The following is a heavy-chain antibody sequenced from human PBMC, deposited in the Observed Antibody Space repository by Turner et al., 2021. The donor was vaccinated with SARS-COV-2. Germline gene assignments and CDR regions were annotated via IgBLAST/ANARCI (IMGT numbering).Heavy chain of an antibody. V-gene: IGHV4-34*12. CDR1: GGSFSGYY. D-gene: IGHD4-4*01. J-gene: IGHJ4*02. CDR2: IIHSGSA. CDR3: ARTIRDDYSYYFDY. Sequence: QVQLQQWGAGLLMPSESLSLTCAVNGGSFSGYYWSWIRQPPGKGLEWIGEIIHSGSANYSPSLNSRATISVYTSKNQFSLKLSSVTAADTAVHYCARTIRDDYSYYFDYWGQGTLVTVSS.